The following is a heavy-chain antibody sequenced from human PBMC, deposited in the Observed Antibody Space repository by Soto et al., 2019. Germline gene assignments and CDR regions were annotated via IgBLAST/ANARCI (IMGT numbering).Heavy chain of an antibody. CDR1: GGTFSSYA. CDR3: SSHSSSWYSWFDP. CDR2: IIPIFGTA. J-gene: IGHJ5*02. Sequence: SVKGSRKASGGTFSSYAIGWVRQAPGQGLEWMGGIIPIFGTANYAQKFQGRVTITADESTSTAYMELSSLRSEDTAVYYCSSHSSSWYSWFDPWGQGTLVTGSS. V-gene: IGHV1-69*13. D-gene: IGHD6-13*01.